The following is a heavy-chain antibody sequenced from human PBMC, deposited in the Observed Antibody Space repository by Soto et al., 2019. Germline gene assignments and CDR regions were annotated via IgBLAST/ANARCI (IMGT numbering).Heavy chain of an antibody. V-gene: IGHV1-69*01. Sequence: QVQLVQSGAEVKKPGSSVKVSCKASGGTFGSYAISWVRQAPGQGLEWMGGIIPIPGTANYAQKFQGRVTIASDDSTSTDYMELSSLRSEDTAVYYCARSQGSSTSLEIYYYYYYGMDVWGQGTTVTVSS. J-gene: IGHJ6*02. CDR2: IIPIPGTA. CDR3: ARSQGSSTSLEIYYYYYYGMDV. D-gene: IGHD2-2*01. CDR1: GGTFGSYA.